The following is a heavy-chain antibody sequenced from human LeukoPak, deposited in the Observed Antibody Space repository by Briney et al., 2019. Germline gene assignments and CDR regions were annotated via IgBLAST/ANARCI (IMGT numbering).Heavy chain of an antibody. Sequence: SETLSLTCTVSGGSISSSSYYWGWIRQPPGKGLEWIGSIYYSGSTHYNPSLKSRVTISVDTSKNQFSLKLSSVTAADTAVYYCARRVWSGYFPHFDYWGQGTLVTVSS. CDR2: IYYSGST. CDR1: GGSISSSSYY. V-gene: IGHV4-39*01. J-gene: IGHJ4*02. D-gene: IGHD3-3*01. CDR3: ARRVWSGYFPHFDY.